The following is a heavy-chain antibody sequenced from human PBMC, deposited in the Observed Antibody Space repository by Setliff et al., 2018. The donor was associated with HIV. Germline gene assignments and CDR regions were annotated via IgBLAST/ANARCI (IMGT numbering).Heavy chain of an antibody. V-gene: IGHV1-2*02. CDR2: INPNSGGT. J-gene: IGHJ4*02. Sequence: ASVKVSCKASGYTFTGYYMHWVRQAPGQGLEWMGWINPNSGGTNYAQKFQGRVTMTRDTSANTAYMELSSLRSEDTAVYYCARGSCGGCYLSDYWGQGTLVTVSS. CDR3: ARGSCGGCYLSDY. D-gene: IGHD2-15*01. CDR1: GYTFTGYY.